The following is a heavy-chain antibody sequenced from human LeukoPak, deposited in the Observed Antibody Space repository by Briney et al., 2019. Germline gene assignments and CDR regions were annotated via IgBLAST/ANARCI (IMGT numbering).Heavy chain of an antibody. D-gene: IGHD4-17*01. CDR2: ISISGSKT. V-gene: IGHV3-23*01. Sequence: GGSLRLSCAASEFDFISHAMTWVRQAPGKGLEWVSAISISGSKTYYADAGKGRFTNTRDNSHNTLYQQMNSLRAEDTAVYYCANEIRPNDYWGQGTQVTVSS. CDR3: ANEIRPNDY. J-gene: IGHJ4*02. CDR1: EFDFISHA.